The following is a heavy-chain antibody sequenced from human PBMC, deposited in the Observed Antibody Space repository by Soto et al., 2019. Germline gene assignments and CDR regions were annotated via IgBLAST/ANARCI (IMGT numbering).Heavy chain of an antibody. CDR3: ARDRALAVAGTWYFDL. D-gene: IGHD6-19*01. V-gene: IGHV3-21*01. CDR2: ISSSSSYI. CDR1: GFTFSSYS. J-gene: IGHJ2*01. Sequence: GGSLRLSCAASGFTFSSYSMNWVRQAPGKGLEWVSSISSSSSYIYYADSVKGRFTISRDNAKNSLYLQMNSLRAEDKAVYYCARDRALAVAGTWYFDLGGRGTLVTVSS.